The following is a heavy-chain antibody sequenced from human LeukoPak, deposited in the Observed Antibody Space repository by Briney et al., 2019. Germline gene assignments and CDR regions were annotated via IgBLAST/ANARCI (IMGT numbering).Heavy chain of an antibody. J-gene: IGHJ6*03. CDR2: IYYSGST. V-gene: IGHV4-59*01. Sequence: SETLSLTCTVSGGSISSYYWSWIRQPPGKGLEWIGDIYYSGSTNYNPSLKSRVTISVDTSKNQFSLKLSSVTAADTAVYYCARDTYYCSSTSCPYYYYYYMDVWGKGTTVTVSS. CDR3: ARDTYYCSSTSCPYYYYYYMDV. CDR1: GGSISSYY. D-gene: IGHD2-2*01.